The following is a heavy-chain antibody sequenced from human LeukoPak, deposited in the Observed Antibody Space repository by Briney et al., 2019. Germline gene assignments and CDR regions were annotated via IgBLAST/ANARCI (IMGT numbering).Heavy chain of an antibody. Sequence: GGSLRLSCAASGFSFSSYSMDWVRQAPGKGLEWVSSISSGSTYIYYADSVKGRFTISRDNAKNSLYLQVSTLRAEDTAVYYCAREISSSTSFDYWGQGTLVTVSS. V-gene: IGHV3-21*01. D-gene: IGHD2-2*01. CDR2: ISSGSTYI. CDR3: AREISSSTSFDY. CDR1: GFSFSSYS. J-gene: IGHJ4*02.